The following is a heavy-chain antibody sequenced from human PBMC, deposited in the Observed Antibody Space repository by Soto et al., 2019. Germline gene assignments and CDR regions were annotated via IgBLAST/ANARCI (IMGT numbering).Heavy chain of an antibody. CDR3: ARIRIPSPSQAADYYYYGMDV. CDR2: IDWDDDK. CDR1: GFSLSTSGMC. Sequence: SGPTLVNPTQTLTLTCTFSGFSLSTSGMCVSWIRQPPGKALEWLARIDWDDDKYYSTSLKTRLTISKDTSKNQVVLTMTNMDPVDTATYYCARIRIPSPSQAADYYYYGMDVWGQGTTVTVSS. J-gene: IGHJ6*02. V-gene: IGHV2-70*11.